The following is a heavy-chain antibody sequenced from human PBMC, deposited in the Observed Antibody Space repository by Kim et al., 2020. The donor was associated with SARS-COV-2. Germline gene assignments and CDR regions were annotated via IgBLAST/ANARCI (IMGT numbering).Heavy chain of an antibody. Sequence: GGSLRLSCAASGFTFSSYSMNWVRQAPGKGLEWVSSISSSSSYIYYADSVKGRFTISRDNAKNSLYLQMNSLRAEDTAVYYCAREGWRVVVPAAPFDYWGQGTLVTVSS. CDR3: AREGWRVVVPAAPFDY. V-gene: IGHV3-21*01. J-gene: IGHJ4*02. D-gene: IGHD2-2*01. CDR1: GFTFSSYS. CDR2: ISSSSSYI.